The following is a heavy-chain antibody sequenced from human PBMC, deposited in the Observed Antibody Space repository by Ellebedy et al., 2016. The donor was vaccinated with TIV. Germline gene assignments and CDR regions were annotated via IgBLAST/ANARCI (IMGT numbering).Heavy chain of an antibody. Sequence: GGSLRLXXAATGLTLSAYAMTWVRQAPGKGLEWVSTLTGSGPVYYSDSVKGRFTISRDNSKNTLFLQMNRVKADDTAVYYCARSPADYDGFDIWGQGTVVTVSS. CDR1: GLTLSAYA. D-gene: IGHD4-11*01. CDR3: ARSPADYDGFDI. J-gene: IGHJ3*02. V-gene: IGHV3-23*01. CDR2: LTGSGPV.